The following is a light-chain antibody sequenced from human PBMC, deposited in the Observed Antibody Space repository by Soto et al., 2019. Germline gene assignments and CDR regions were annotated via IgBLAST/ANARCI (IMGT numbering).Light chain of an antibody. CDR1: QSGSDSY. J-gene: IGKJ1*01. V-gene: IGKV3-15*01. CDR3: QQYNNWPPWT. Sequence: EIVLTQSPGTLSLSPGERATLSCRASQSGSDSYLAWYQQKPGQAPRLLIYGASIRATGIPARFSGSASGTVFTLNISSLQSEDFALYYCQQYNNWPPWTFGQGTKVDIK. CDR2: GAS.